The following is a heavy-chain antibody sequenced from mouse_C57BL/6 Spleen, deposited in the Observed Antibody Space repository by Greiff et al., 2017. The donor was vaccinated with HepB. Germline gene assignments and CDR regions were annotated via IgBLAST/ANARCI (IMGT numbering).Heavy chain of an antibody. D-gene: IGHD4-1*01. V-gene: IGHV1-53*01. Sequence: QVQLQQPGTELVKPGASVKLSCKASGYTFTSYWMHWVKQRPGQGLEWIGNINPSNGGTNYNEKFKSKATLTVDKSSSTSYMQLSSLTSEDSAVSYCATELGCGAMDYWGQGTSVTVSS. CDR2: INPSNGGT. CDR3: ATELGCGAMDY. CDR1: GYTFTSYW. J-gene: IGHJ4*01.